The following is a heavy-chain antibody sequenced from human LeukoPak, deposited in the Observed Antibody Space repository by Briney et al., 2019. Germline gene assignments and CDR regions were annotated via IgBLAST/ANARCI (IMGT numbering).Heavy chain of an antibody. Sequence: GASVKVSCKASGYTFTGYYMHWVRQAPGQGLEWMGWINPNSGGTNYAQKFQGRVTMTRDTSISTAYMELSRLRSDDTAVYYCARDAAIYRTTIRGVSDYWGQGTLVTVSS. CDR3: ARDAAIYRTTIRGVSDY. CDR1: GYTFTGYY. V-gene: IGHV1-2*02. CDR2: INPNSGGT. D-gene: IGHD3-10*01. J-gene: IGHJ4*02.